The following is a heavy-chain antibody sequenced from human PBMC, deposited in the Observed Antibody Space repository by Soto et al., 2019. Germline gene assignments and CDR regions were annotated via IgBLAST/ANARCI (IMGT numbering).Heavy chain of an antibody. CDR3: TRDRTDFWSGYYTIGVYYYMDV. CDR2: IRSKAYGGTT. V-gene: IGHV3-49*03. J-gene: IGHJ6*03. CDR1: GFTFGDYA. D-gene: IGHD3-3*01. Sequence: GGSLRLSCTASGFTFGDYAMSWFRQAPGKGLEWVGFIRSKAYGGTTEYAASVKGRFTISRDDSKSIAYLQMNSLKTEDTAVYYCTRDRTDFWSGYYTIGVYYYMDVWGKGTTVTVSS.